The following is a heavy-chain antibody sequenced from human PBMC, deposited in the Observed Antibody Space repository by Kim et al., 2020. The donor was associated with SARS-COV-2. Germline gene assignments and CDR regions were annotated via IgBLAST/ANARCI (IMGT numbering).Heavy chain of an antibody. D-gene: IGHD3-22*01. V-gene: IGHV1-69*13. CDR3: ARGQGDSSGYSEGVVAFDI. CDR2: IIPIFGTA. Sequence: ASVKVSCKASGGTFSSYAISWVRQAPGQGLEWMGGIIPIFGTANYAQKFQGRVTITADESTSTAYMELSSLRSEDTAVYYCARGQGDSSGYSEGVVAFDIWGQGTMVTVSS. J-gene: IGHJ3*02. CDR1: GGTFSSYA.